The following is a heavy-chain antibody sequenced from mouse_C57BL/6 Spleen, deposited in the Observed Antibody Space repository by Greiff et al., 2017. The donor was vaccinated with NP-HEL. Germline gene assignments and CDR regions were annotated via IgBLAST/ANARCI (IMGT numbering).Heavy chain of an antibody. CDR2: IWSGGST. V-gene: IGHV2-2*01. J-gene: IGHJ1*03. CDR3: ARNFEDWYFDV. CDR1: GFSLTSYG. Sequence: QVQLQQSGPGLVQPSQSLSITCTVSGFSLTSYGVHWVRQSPGKGLEWLGVIWSGGSTDYNAAFISRLSISKDNSKSQVFFKMNSLQADDTAIYYCARNFEDWYFDVWGTGTTVTVSS.